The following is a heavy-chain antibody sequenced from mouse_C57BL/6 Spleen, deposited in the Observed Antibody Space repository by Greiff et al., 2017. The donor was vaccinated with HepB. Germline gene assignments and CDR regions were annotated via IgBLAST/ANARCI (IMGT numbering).Heavy chain of an antibody. J-gene: IGHJ3*01. D-gene: IGHD1-1*02. CDR2: IDPANGNT. Sequence: VQLQQSVAELVRPGASVKFSCTASGFTIKNTYMHWVKQSPEQGLEWIGRIDPANGNTKYAPKFQGQATITADTSSNTANLQLSSLTFEDTAICYCASGCYGGFDYWGQGTPVTVSA. V-gene: IGHV14-3*01. CDR1: GFTIKNTY. CDR3: ASGCYGGFDY.